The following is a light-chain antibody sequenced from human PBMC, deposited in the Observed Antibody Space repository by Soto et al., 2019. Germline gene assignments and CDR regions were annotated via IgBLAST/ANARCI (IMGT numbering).Light chain of an antibody. J-gene: IGKJ1*01. V-gene: IGKV3-15*01. CDR3: QQYNTWPRT. CDR1: QSVSSN. CDR2: GAS. Sequence: EILMTQSPATLSVSPGERATLSCRATQSVSSNLAWYQQKPGQAPGLLIYGASDRAAGIPARFSGSGSGAEFTLTISSLQSEDFAVYYCQQYNTWPRTFGQGTKV.